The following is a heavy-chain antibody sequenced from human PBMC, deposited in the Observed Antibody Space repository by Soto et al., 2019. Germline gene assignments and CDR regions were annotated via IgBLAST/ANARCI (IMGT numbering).Heavy chain of an antibody. D-gene: IGHD6-13*01. CDR3: ARGIKLGPYYYYGMDV. V-gene: IGHV4-59*01. CDR2: IYYSGST. J-gene: IGHJ6*02. CDR1: GGSISSYY. Sequence: SETLSLTCTVSGGSISSYYWSWIRQPPGKGLEWIGYIYYSGSTNYNPSLKSRVTISVDTSKNQFSLKLSSVTAADTAVYYCARGIKLGPYYYYGMDVWGQGTTVTVSS.